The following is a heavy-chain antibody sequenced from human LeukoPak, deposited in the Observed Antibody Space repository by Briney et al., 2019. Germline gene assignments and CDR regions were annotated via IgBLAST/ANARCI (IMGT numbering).Heavy chain of an antibody. CDR2: IYSGGST. Sequence: PGGSLRLSCAASGFTVSSNYMSWVRQAPGKGLEWVSVIYSGGSTYYADSVKGRFTISGDNSKNTLYLQMNSLRAEDTAVYYCARGLYGDYSGIFDYWGQGTLVTVSS. D-gene: IGHD4-17*01. J-gene: IGHJ4*02. CDR1: GFTVSSNY. CDR3: ARGLYGDYSGIFDY. V-gene: IGHV3-66*01.